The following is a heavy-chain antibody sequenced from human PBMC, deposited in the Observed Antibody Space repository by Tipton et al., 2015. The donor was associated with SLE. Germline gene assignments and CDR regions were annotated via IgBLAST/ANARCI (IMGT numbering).Heavy chain of an antibody. D-gene: IGHD3-3*01. CDR3: ARDGSGGYYFDY. CDR1: GFTFSSYA. Sequence: SLRLSCAASGFTFSSYAMSWVRQAPGKGLEWVSAISGSGGSTYYADSVKGRFTISRDNSKNTLYLQMNNLRAEDTAVYYCARDGSGGYYFDYWGQGTLVTVSS. V-gene: IGHV3-23*01. J-gene: IGHJ4*02. CDR2: ISGSGGST.